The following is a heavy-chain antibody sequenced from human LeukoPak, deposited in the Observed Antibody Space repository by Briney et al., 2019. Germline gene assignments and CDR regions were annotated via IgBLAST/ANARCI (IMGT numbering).Heavy chain of an antibody. CDR3: AKAAALMITFGGVIVTRDYYYYYMDV. D-gene: IGHD3-16*02. Sequence: PGGSLRLSCAASGFTFSSYAMSWVRQAPGKGLEWVSAISGSGGSTYYADSVKGRFTISRDNSKNTLYLQMNSLRAEDTAVYYCAKAAALMITFGGVIVTRDYYYYYMDVWGKGTTVTVSS. CDR1: GFTFSSYA. CDR2: ISGSGGST. V-gene: IGHV3-23*01. J-gene: IGHJ6*03.